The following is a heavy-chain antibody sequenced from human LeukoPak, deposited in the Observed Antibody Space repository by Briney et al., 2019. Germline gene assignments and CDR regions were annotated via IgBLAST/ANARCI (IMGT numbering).Heavy chain of an antibody. J-gene: IGHJ5*02. CDR1: GVSISSGSYY. V-gene: IGHV4-61*02. CDR2: IYTSGST. D-gene: IGHD2-2*01. CDR3: VRDVQLPRDNWFDP. Sequence: SQTLSLTCTVSGVSISSGSYYWSWIRQPAGKGLEWIGRIYTSGSTNYNPSLKSRVTISVDTSKNQFSLKLSSVTAADTAVYYCVRDVQLPRDNWFDPWGQGTLVTVSS.